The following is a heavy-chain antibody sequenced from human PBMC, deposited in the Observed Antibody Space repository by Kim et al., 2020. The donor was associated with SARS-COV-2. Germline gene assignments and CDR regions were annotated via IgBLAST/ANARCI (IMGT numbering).Heavy chain of an antibody. CDR2: IIPIFGTA. D-gene: IGHD2-15*01. V-gene: IGHV1-69*13. CDR1: GGTFSSYA. J-gene: IGHJ3*02. Sequence: SVKVSCKASGGTFSSYAISWVRQAPGQGLEWMGGIIPIFGTANYAQKFQGRVTITADESTSTAYMELSSLRSEDTAVYYCARAERYCSGGSCYSWAFDIWGQGTMVTVSS. CDR3: ARAERYCSGGSCYSWAFDI.